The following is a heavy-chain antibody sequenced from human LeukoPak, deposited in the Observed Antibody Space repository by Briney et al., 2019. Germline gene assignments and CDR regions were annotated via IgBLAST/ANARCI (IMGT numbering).Heavy chain of an antibody. Sequence: GGSLRLSCAASGVTFSSYEMNWGPHAPGKGVEGVSYISSSGSTIYYAHSVKGRYTISRDNAKKSLYLQMNSLGAEDTAVCYCALEIYGDLPDFGYWGKGTLVTVS. D-gene: IGHD4-17*01. CDR3: ALEIYGDLPDFGY. CDR2: ISSSGSTI. CDR1: GVTFSSYE. V-gene: IGHV3-48*03. J-gene: IGHJ4*02.